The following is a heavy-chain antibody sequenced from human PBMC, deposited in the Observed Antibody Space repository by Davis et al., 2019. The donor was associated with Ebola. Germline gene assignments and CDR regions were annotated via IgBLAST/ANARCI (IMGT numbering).Heavy chain of an antibody. CDR2: IRSKANSYAT. J-gene: IGHJ4*02. CDR3: TTAVTDDDY. V-gene: IGHV3-73*01. CDR1: GFTFSGSA. D-gene: IGHD4-23*01. Sequence: GESLKISCAASGFTFSGSAMHWVRQASGKGLEWVGRIRSKANSYATAYAASVKGRFTISRDDSKNTLYLQMNSLKTEDTAVYYCTTAVTDDDYWGQGTLVTVSS.